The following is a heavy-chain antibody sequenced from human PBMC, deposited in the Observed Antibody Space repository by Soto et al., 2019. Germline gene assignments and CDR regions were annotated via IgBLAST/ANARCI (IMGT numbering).Heavy chain of an antibody. CDR1: GFNLSSSA. Sequence: LRLSCAASGFNLSSSAMNWVRQAPGKGLEWLSVISYDGSKKYYADSVKGRFTISRDDSKNTLYLQMHSLRADDTAVYYCTRDRCSGTSCYFRYWGQGTLVTVSS. D-gene: IGHD2-2*01. CDR3: TRDRCSGTSCYFRY. CDR2: ISYDGSKK. V-gene: IGHV3-30-3*01. J-gene: IGHJ4*02.